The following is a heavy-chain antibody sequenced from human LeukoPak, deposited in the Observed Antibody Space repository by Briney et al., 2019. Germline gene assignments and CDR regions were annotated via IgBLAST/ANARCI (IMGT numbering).Heavy chain of an antibody. J-gene: IGHJ4*02. D-gene: IGHD2-15*01. CDR2: ICASASGT. CDR1: GFSFSSYA. V-gene: IGHV3-23*01. CDR3: AKAGGGSCHSSLDF. Sequence: PGGSLRLSCAASGFSFSSYAMSWVRQAPGKELEWVSSICASASGTYYAGSVKGRFTISRDNSKNTLDLQMNNLRAEDTAVYYCAKAGGGSCHSSLDFWGQGTLVTVSS.